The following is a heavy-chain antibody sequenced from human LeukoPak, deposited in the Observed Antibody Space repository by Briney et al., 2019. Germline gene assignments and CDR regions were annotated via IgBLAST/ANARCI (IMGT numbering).Heavy chain of an antibody. CDR3: ARDQNYYDSSGYYGIDC. D-gene: IGHD3-22*01. J-gene: IGHJ4*02. Sequence: GASVKVSCKASGYTFTGYDMHWVRQAPGQGLEWMGWINPNSGGTNYAQKFQDRVTMTRDTSISTAYMELSTLRSDDTAVYYCARDQNYYDSSGYYGIDCWGKGTLVTVSS. CDR1: GYTFTGYD. CDR2: INPNSGGT. V-gene: IGHV1-2*02.